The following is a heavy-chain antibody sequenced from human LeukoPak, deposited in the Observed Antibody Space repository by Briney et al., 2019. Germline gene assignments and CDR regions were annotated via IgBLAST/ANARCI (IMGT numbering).Heavy chain of an antibody. D-gene: IGHD2-2*01. J-gene: IGHJ4*02. Sequence: GGSLRLSCAASGCTFSGYAMSWVRQAPGKGLEWVSAISGSGGSTYYADSVKGRFTISRDNSKNTLYLQMNSLRAEDTAVYYCAVGSTRMGGYFDYWGQGTLVTVSS. V-gene: IGHV3-23*01. CDR1: GCTFSGYA. CDR3: AVGSTRMGGYFDY. CDR2: ISGSGGST.